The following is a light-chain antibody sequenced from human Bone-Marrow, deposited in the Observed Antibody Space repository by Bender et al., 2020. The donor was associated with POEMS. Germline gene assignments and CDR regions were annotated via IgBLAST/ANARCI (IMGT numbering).Light chain of an antibody. J-gene: IGLJ2*01. CDR1: ALPTKY. Sequence: YELTQPPSVSVSPGQTARITCSGDALPTKYSYWYQQKSGQAPVLVIYDDSKRPSGIPERFFASSSGTVATLTISGAQVEDEADYYCYSTDSSGNHRVFGGGTKLTVL. V-gene: IGLV3-10*01. CDR2: DDS. CDR3: YSTDSSGNHRV.